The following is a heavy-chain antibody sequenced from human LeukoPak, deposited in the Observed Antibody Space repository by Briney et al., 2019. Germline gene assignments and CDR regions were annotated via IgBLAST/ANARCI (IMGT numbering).Heavy chain of an antibody. D-gene: IGHD7-27*01. Sequence: SETLSLTCTVSGGSISSYYWSWIRQPAGKGLEWIGRIYTTGSTNYNPSPKSRVTMSVDTSKNQFSLKLNSVTAADTAVYYCARSGVANYYYMDVWGKGTTVTVSS. CDR2: IYTTGST. J-gene: IGHJ6*03. CDR3: ARSGVANYYYMDV. V-gene: IGHV4-4*07. CDR1: GGSISSYY.